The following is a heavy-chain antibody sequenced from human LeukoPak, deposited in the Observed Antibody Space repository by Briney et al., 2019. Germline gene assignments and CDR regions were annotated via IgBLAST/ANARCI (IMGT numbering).Heavy chain of an antibody. CDR3: ASILRPSSGYYFDY. CDR2: IYSGDTT. Sequence: GGSLRLSCAASGFTVSTNYMSWVRQAPGKGLEWVSVIYSGDTTFYADSVRGKFTISRDNSKNTLYLQMNSLRAEDTAVYCCASILRPSSGYYFDYWGQGTLVTVSS. J-gene: IGHJ4*02. D-gene: IGHD3-10*01. CDR1: GFTVSTNY. V-gene: IGHV3-66*01.